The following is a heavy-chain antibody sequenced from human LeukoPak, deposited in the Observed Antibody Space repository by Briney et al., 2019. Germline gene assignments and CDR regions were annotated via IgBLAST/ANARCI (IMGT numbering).Heavy chain of an antibody. Sequence: PSETLSLTCTVSGYSISSGYYWGWIRQPPGKGLEWIGSIYHSGSTYYNPSLKSRVTISVDTSKNQFSLKLSSVPAADTAVYYCARGQQGWLHRNWFDPWGQGTLVTVSS. CDR1: GYSISSGYY. CDR3: ARGQQGWLHRNWFDP. D-gene: IGHD5-24*01. V-gene: IGHV4-38-2*02. J-gene: IGHJ5*02. CDR2: IYHSGST.